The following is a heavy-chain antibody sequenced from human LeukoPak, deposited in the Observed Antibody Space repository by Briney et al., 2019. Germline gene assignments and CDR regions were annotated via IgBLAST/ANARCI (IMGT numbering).Heavy chain of an antibody. J-gene: IGHJ6*02. CDR2: IVVGSGNT. V-gene: IGHV1-58*02. CDR1: GFTFTSST. Sequence: GASVKVSCKASGFTFTSSTIQWVRQARGQRLEWIGWIVVGSGNTNYAQKFQEGVTITRDMSTSTAYMELSSLRSEDTAVYYCAADSSGGGSGYYYYYGMDVWGQGTTVTVSS. CDR3: AADSSGGGSGYYYYYGMDV. D-gene: IGHD3-10*01.